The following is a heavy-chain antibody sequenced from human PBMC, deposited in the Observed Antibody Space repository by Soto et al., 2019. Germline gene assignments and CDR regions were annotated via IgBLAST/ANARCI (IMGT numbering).Heavy chain of an antibody. J-gene: IGHJ4*02. D-gene: IGHD5-12*01. CDR3: AKERDSGYELDY. CDR1: GFSFSSYG. CDR2: ISYDGSKK. Sequence: QVQLVESGGGVVQPGRSLRLSCAASGFSFSSYGMHWVRQAPGKGLEWVAVISYDGSKKYYADSVKGRFTISRDNSKNTLYLQMNSLRPEDTAVYYCAKERDSGYELDYWGQGTLVTVSS. V-gene: IGHV3-30*18.